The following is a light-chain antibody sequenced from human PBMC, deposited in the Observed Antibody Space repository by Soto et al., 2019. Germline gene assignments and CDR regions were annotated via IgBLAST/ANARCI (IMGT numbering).Light chain of an antibody. CDR2: QVT. J-gene: IGLJ1*01. CDR1: SSDFGTYNV. V-gene: IGLV2-23*02. CDR3: SSYAGTNNFV. Sequence: QSALTQPASVSGSPGQSITISCTGTSSDFGTYNVVSWYQQRPGEAPKLMVYQVTKRPSGVSNRFSGSKSGNTASLTISGLQAEDEAHYYCSSYAGTNNFVFGTGTQLTVL.